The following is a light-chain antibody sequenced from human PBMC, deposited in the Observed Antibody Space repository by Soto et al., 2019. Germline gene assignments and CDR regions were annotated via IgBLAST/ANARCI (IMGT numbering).Light chain of an antibody. V-gene: IGLV7-46*01. CDR1: TGAVTGSHF. CDR3: FLSYSGTWV. CDR2: DTR. J-gene: IGLJ3*02. Sequence: QAVVTQEPSVTVSPGGTVTLTCGSSTGAVTGSHFPYWFQQKPGQAPRTLIYDTRNKHSWTPARFSGSLLGGKAALTLSGAQPDDEADYYCFLSYSGTWVFGGGTKVTVL.